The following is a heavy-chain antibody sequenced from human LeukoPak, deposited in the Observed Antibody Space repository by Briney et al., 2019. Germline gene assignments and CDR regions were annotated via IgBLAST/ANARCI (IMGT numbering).Heavy chain of an antibody. CDR1: GFTFSSYS. D-gene: IGHD1-26*01. Sequence: PGGSLRLSCAASGFTFSSYSMNWVRQAPGKGLEWVSYIGGSTNTIYYADSVKGRFTISRDDAKNSLYLQMNILRAEDTAVYYCAALVGATLAGVYYFDYWGQGTLVTVSS. CDR3: AALVGATLAGVYYFDY. CDR2: IGGSTNTI. J-gene: IGHJ4*02. V-gene: IGHV3-48*01.